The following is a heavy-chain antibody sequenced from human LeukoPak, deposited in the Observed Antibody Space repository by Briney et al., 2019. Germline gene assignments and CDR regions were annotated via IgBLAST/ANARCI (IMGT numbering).Heavy chain of an antibody. J-gene: IGHJ6*02. V-gene: IGHV4-59*08. CDR3: ARLKDSSGYYLYYYYGMDV. CDR2: IYYSGST. Sequence: SETLSLTCTVSGGSISSYYWNWIRQPPGKGLEWIGYIYYSGSTNYNPSLKSRVTISVDTSKNQFSLKLSSVTAADTAVYYCARLKDSSGYYLYYYYGMDVWGQGTTVTVSS. D-gene: IGHD3-22*01. CDR1: GGSISSYY.